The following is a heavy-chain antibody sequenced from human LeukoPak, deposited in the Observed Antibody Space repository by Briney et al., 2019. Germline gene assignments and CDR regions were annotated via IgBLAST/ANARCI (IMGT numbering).Heavy chain of an antibody. J-gene: IGHJ4*02. CDR3: TRGSVGAAGLDHFDY. CDR2: ISSSSSYI. D-gene: IGHD1-26*01. CDR1: GSTFSRYA. V-gene: IGHV3-21*01. Sequence: GGSLRLACAASGSTFSRYAMSWVRQAPGKGREWVSSISSSSSYIYHADSVKGRFTISKDNAKNSLSLQMNSLRVEDTAVYYCTRGSVGAAGLDHFDYWGQGTLVTVSS.